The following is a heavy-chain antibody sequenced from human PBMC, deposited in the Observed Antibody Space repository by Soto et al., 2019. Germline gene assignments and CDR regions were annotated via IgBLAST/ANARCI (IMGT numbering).Heavy chain of an antibody. Sequence: QVQLVQSGAEVKKPGASVRVTCKASGYTFIAYYMHWVRQAPGQGLEWMGVINPRDSDTKYAQKFQGRVTMTRDTSTSTVFMEVNSLRSDDTAVYYCARGFPSSSRLGWLDPWGQGTLSTVSS. V-gene: IGHV1-46*01. J-gene: IGHJ5*02. CDR1: GYTFIAYY. CDR2: INPRDSDT. D-gene: IGHD2-2*01. CDR3: ARGFPSSSRLGWLDP.